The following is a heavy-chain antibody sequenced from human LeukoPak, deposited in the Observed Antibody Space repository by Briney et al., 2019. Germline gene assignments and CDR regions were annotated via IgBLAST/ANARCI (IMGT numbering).Heavy chain of an antibody. CDR2: INHSGST. Sequence: SETLSLTCAVYGGSFSAYYWSWIRQPPGKGLEWIGEINHSGSTNYNPSLKSRVTISVDTSKNQFSLKLSSVTAADTAVYYCARHIRKQLAQRGYYMDVWGKGPRSPSP. J-gene: IGHJ6*03. V-gene: IGHV4-34*01. CDR3: ARHIRKQLAQRGYYMDV. CDR1: GGSFSAYY. D-gene: IGHD6-13*01.